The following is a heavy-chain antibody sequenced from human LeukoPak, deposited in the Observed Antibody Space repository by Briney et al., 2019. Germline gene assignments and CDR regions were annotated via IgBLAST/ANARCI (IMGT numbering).Heavy chain of an antibody. V-gene: IGHV3-30*02. Sequence: GGSLRLSCAASGFTLSSYGMHWVRQAPGKGLEWVAFIRYDGSNKYYADSVKGRFAISRDNSKNTLYLQMNSLRAEDTAVYYCARRGRPGRYYYYYGMDVWGQGTTVTVSS. J-gene: IGHJ6*02. CDR3: ARRGRPGRYYYYYGMDV. D-gene: IGHD3-10*01. CDR1: GFTLSSYG. CDR2: IRYDGSNK.